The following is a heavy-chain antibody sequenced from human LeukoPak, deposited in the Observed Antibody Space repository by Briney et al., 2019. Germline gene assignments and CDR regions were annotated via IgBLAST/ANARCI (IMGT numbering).Heavy chain of an antibody. CDR1: GYTFTGYY. CDR2: INPNSGGT. J-gene: IGHJ4*02. CDR3: ARVLDSDDYGDYDFGY. Sequence: ASVKVSCKASGYTFTGYYMHWVRQAPGQGLEWMGWINPNSGGTNYAQKFQGRVTMTRDTSISTACMELSRLRSDDTAVYYCARVLDSDDYGDYDFGYWGQGTLVTVSS. V-gene: IGHV1-2*02. D-gene: IGHD4-17*01.